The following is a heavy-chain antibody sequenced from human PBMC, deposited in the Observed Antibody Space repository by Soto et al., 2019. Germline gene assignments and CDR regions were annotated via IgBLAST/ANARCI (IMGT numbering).Heavy chain of an antibody. D-gene: IGHD2-15*01. CDR2: IYSGGST. V-gene: IGHV3-53*01. CDR3: ARAQDIVVVVAATPTYAFDI. CDR1: GFTVSSNY. Sequence: GGSLRLSCAASGFTVSSNYMSWVRQAPGKGLEWVSVIYSGGSTYYADSVKGRFTISRDNSKNTLYLQMNSLRAEDTAVYYCARAQDIVVVVAATPTYAFDIWGQGTMVTVS. J-gene: IGHJ3*02.